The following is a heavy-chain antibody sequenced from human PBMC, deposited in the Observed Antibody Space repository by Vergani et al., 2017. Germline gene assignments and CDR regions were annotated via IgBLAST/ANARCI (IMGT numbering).Heavy chain of an antibody. CDR1: GFTSSYYG. J-gene: IGHJ1*01. Sequence: QVQLVESGGAVVQPGKSLRLSCVVSGFTSSYYGMHWVRQAPGKGLEWVAVISYDGTQKYYADSVKGRFTISRDNSKSTLYLQMNSLRTEDTAVYYCATKSCGTPGCQIGYFREWGQGTLVTVSS. CDR2: ISYDGTQK. CDR3: ATKSCGTPGCQIGYFRE. D-gene: IGHD1-1*01. V-gene: IGHV3-30*03.